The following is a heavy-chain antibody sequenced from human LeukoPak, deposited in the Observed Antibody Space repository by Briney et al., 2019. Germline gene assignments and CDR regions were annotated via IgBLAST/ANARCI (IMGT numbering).Heavy chain of an antibody. D-gene: IGHD2-2*01. J-gene: IGHJ4*02. V-gene: IGHV4-34*01. CDR2: INRSGST. CDR3: ASLTYCSSTSCYVFSDY. CDR1: GGSFSGYY. Sequence: SETLSLTCAVYGGSFSGYYWSWIRQPPGKGLEWIGEINRSGSTNYNPSLKSRVTISVDTSKNQFSLKLSSVTAADTAVYYCASLTYCSSTSCYVFSDYWGQGTLVTVSS.